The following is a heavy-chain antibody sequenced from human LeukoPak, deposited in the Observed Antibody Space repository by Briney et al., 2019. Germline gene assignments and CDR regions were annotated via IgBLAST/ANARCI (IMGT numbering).Heavy chain of an antibody. CDR1: GGSISNYY. Sequence: SETLSLTCTVSGGSISNYYWSWIRQPPGKGLEWIGYILYSGNTNYNPSLKSRVTISLDTSRNQFSLKLSSVIAADTAVYYCVRSGGYCGSTTCHVEYFDLWGRGTLVSVSS. V-gene: IGHV4-59*08. J-gene: IGHJ2*01. CDR3: VRSGGYCGSTTCHVEYFDL. CDR2: ILYSGNT. D-gene: IGHD2-2*01.